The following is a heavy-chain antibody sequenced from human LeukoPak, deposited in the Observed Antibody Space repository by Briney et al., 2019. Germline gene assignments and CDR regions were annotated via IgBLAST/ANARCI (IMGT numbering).Heavy chain of an antibody. Sequence: GGSLRLSCVMSGLTFRNYAMNWVRQAPGKGLEWISDISTGSDSTYHIESVRGRFTISRDNSKNTLYLQMNSLRLDDTAVYYCASGLYGGVFDNWGQGTLVTVSS. CDR2: ISTGSDST. V-gene: IGHV3-23*01. J-gene: IGHJ4*02. CDR3: ASGLYGGVFDN. D-gene: IGHD4/OR15-4a*01. CDR1: GLTFRNYA.